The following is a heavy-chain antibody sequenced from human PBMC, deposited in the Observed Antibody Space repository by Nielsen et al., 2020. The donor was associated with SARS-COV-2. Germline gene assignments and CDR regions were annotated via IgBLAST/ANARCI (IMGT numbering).Heavy chain of an antibody. Sequence: SCKTSGYRFSSNTLHWVRQAPGKGLEWVSYISLSSNTIYYADSVKGRFTISRENANNSLYLQMNSLRAEDTAVYYCARDRGAYTSGLDYWGQGTLVTVSS. V-gene: IGHV3-48*01. D-gene: IGHD6-19*01. CDR3: ARDRGAYTSGLDY. J-gene: IGHJ4*02. CDR1: GYRFSSNT. CDR2: ISLSSNTI.